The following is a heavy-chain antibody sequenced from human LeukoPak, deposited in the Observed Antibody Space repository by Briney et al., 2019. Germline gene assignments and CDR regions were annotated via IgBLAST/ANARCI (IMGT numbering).Heavy chain of an antibody. Sequence: GGSLRLSCAASGYTFTSYYMHWVRQAPGQGLEWMGLINPSGGSISYAQKFQGRVTMTRDTSTSTVYMELSSLRSEDTAVYYCARPNGPYGALYAFDIWGQGTMVTVSS. J-gene: IGHJ3*02. CDR2: INPSGGSI. D-gene: IGHD4-17*01. CDR3: ARPNGPYGALYAFDI. CDR1: GYTFTSYY. V-gene: IGHV1-46*01.